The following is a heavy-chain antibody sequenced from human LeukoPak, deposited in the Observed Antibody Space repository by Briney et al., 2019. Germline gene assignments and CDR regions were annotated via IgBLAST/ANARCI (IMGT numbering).Heavy chain of an antibody. V-gene: IGHV3-7*01. CDR1: GFTFTNYW. Sequence: GGSLRLSCAVSGFTFTNYWMSWARQSPGKGLEWVANIYLDGSRAYYVDSVKGRFTISRDNAKNSLFLQMNSLSAEDTAVYYCGRAGPVIKDHFMDVWGKGTTVTVSS. J-gene: IGHJ6*03. CDR3: GRAGPVIKDHFMDV. D-gene: IGHD2-2*01. CDR2: IYLDGSRA.